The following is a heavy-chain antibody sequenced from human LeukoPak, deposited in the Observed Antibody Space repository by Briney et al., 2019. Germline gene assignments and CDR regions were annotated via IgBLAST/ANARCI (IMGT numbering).Heavy chain of an antibody. CDR2: ISAYNGNT. V-gene: IGHV1-18*01. Sequence: ASVKVSCKASGYTFTSYGISWVRQAPGQGLEWMGWISAYNGNTNYAQKLQGRVTMTTDTSTSTAYMELRSLRSDDTAVYYCARDWGYSGYDAITFDYWGQGTLVTVSS. CDR1: GYTFTSYG. J-gene: IGHJ4*02. CDR3: ARDWGYSGYDAITFDY. D-gene: IGHD5-12*01.